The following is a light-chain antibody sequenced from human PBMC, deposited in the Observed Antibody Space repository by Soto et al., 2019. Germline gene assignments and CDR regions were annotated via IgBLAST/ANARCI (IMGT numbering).Light chain of an antibody. CDR1: QSVSSN. CDR3: QQYNNWPPT. Sequence: EIVMTQSPATLSVSPGERATLSCRASQSVSSNLAWYQQKPGQAPRLLIYGASTRATGIPARFSGSRSGTEFTLTICSLQSEDFAVYYCQQYNNWPPTFCQGTRLEIK. CDR2: GAS. V-gene: IGKV3-15*01. J-gene: IGKJ5*01.